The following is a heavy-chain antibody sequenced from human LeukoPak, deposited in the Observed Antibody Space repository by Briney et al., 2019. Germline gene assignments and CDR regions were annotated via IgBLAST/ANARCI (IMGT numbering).Heavy chain of an antibody. CDR2: IYYSEST. J-gene: IGHJ6*03. CDR3: ARDFSSSSTVYYYYYMDV. CDR1: GGSMSSSSYY. Sequence: SETLSLTCTVSGGSMSSSSYYWGWIRQPPGKGLEWIGSIYYSESTYQNPSLKSRVTISLDTSKNQFSLKLSSVTAADTAIYYCARDFSSSSTVYYYYYMDVWGKGTTVTVSS. D-gene: IGHD6-6*01. V-gene: IGHV4-39*07.